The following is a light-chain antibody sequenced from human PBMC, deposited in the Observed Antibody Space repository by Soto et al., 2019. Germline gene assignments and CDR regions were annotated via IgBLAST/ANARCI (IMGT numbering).Light chain of an antibody. Sequence: QSVLTQPPSASGTPGQRVTISCSGSSSKIGSNTVNWYQQLPGTAPKLLIYSNNQRPSGVPDRFSGSKSGNTASLTISGLQAEDEDDYYCSSYTTSSTRVFGTATRSPS. CDR3: SSYTTSSTRV. V-gene: IGLV1-44*01. CDR1: SSKIGSNT. CDR2: SNN. J-gene: IGLJ1*01.